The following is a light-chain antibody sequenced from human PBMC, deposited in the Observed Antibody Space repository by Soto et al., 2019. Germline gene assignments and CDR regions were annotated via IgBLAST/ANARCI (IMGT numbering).Light chain of an antibody. CDR1: SSNIGSNA. J-gene: IGLJ3*02. Sequence: QSVLTQPPSASGTPGQRVTISCSGSSSNIGSNAVNWYQQLPGTAPKLLMYNNNQRPSGVPDRCSGSKSGTSASLAISGLQSEDEADYYCAAWDDSLNGPVFGGGTKLTVL. CDR3: AAWDDSLNGPV. V-gene: IGLV1-44*01. CDR2: NNN.